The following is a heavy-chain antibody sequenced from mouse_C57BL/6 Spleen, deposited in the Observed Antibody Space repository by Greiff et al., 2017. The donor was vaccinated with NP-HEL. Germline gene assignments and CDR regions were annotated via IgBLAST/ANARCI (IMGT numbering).Heavy chain of an antibody. V-gene: IGHV1-81*01. J-gene: IGHJ1*03. CDR1: GYTFTSYG. CDR3: AREITGLYWYFDV. CDR2: IYPRSGNT. Sequence: VKLVESGAELARPGASVKLSCKASGYTFTSYGISWVKQRTGQGLEWIGEIYPRSGNTYYNEKFKGKATLTADKSSSTAYMELRSLTSEDSAVYFCAREITGLYWYFDVWGTGTTVTVSS. D-gene: IGHD4-1*01.